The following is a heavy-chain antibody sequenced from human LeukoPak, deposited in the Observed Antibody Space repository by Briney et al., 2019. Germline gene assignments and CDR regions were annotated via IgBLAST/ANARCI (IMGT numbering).Heavy chain of an antibody. CDR1: GGSFSGYY. V-gene: IGHV4-34*01. D-gene: IGHD3-10*01. CDR2: INHSGST. Sequence: SSETLSLTCAVYGGSFSGYYWSWIRQPPGKGLEWIGEINHSGSTNYNPSLKSRVTISVDTSKNQFSLKLSSVTAADTAVYYCARVGALLWFGELNWFDPCGQGTLVTVSS. J-gene: IGHJ5*02. CDR3: ARVGALLWFGELNWFDP.